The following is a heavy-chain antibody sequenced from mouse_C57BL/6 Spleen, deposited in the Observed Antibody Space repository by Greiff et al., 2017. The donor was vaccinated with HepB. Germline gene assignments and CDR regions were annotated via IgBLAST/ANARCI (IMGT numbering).Heavy chain of an antibody. V-gene: IGHV1-64*01. D-gene: IGHD1-1*01. CDR1: GYTFTSYW. J-gene: IGHJ2*01. Sequence: QVQLQQPGAELVKPGASVKLSCKASGYTFTSYWMHWVKQTPGQGLEWIGMIHPNSGSTNYNEKFKSKATLTVDKSSSTAYMQLSSLTSEDSAVYYCARSVYITTGDYWGQGTTLTVSS. CDR3: ARSVYITTGDY. CDR2: IHPNSGST.